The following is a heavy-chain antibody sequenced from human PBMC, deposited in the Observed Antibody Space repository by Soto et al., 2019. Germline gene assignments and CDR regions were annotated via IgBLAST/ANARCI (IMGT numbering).Heavy chain of an antibody. CDR3: ARGNGMLLAVQGDAPDKYYLDS. CDR1: GGSFSGYY. V-gene: IGHV4-34*01. Sequence: SETLSLTCAVYGGSFSGYYWSWIRQPPGKGLEWIGEINHSGSINYNQSLKSRVTISVDTSKNQFSLKLRSVTAADTAIYYCARGNGMLLAVQGDAPDKYYLDSWSQGTLVTVSS. CDR2: INHSGSI. D-gene: IGHD2-8*01. J-gene: IGHJ4*02.